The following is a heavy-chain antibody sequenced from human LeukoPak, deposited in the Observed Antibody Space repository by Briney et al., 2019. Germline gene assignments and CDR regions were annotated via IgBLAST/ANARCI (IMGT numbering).Heavy chain of an antibody. D-gene: IGHD2-2*01. CDR1: GGTFSSYA. J-gene: IGHJ6*04. V-gene: IGHV1-69*01. Sequence: ASVKVSCKASGGTFSSYAISWVRQAPGQGLEWMGGIIPIFGTANYAQKFQGRVTITADESTSTAYMELSSLRSEDTAVYYCARCRYCSSTSCLGYYYYYGMDVWGKGTTVTVSS. CDR2: IIPIFGTA. CDR3: ARCRYCSSTSCLGYYYYYGMDV.